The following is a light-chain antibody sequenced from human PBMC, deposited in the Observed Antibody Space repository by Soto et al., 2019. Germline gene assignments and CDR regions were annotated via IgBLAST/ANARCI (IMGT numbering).Light chain of an antibody. CDR3: QQTHSFPIT. CDR1: QGISNW. Sequence: IQMTKSPSSVSASVGYIFTITFLAIQGISNWLAWYRQKPGKAPDLLISSASSLQSGVPSRFSGSGSGTDFTLTISSLQPEDFAIYYCQQTHSFPITFGQGTRLEIK. J-gene: IGKJ5*01. V-gene: IGKV1D-12*01. CDR2: SAS.